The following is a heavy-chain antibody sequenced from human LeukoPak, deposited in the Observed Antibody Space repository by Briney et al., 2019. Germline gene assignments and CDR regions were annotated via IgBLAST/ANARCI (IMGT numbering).Heavy chain of an antibody. D-gene: IGHD3-16*01. CDR2: ISGSGGST. V-gene: IGHV3-23*01. CDR1: GFTFSSYA. CDR3: AKDGTFGGVNKYYGMDV. Sequence: GGSLRLSCAASGFTFSSYAMSWVRQAPGKGLEWVSAISGSGGSTYYADSVKGRFTISRDNSKNTLYLQMNSLRAEDTAVYYCAKDGTFGGVNKYYGMDVWGQGTTVTVSS. J-gene: IGHJ6*02.